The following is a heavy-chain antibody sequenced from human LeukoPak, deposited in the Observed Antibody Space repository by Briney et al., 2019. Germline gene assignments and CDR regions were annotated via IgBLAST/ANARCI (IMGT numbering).Heavy chain of an antibody. CDR1: GYTFTSYG. CDR3: ARDSPSRGAFDI. CDR2: VSTYNDDT. J-gene: IGHJ3*02. Sequence: GASVKVSCKASGYTFTSYGISWVRQAPGQGLEWMGWVSTYNDDTNYAQKFRGRVTMTADTSTTTAYMDLRSLKSDDTAVYYCARDSPSRGAFDIWGQGTVVTVSS. V-gene: IGHV1-18*01. D-gene: IGHD6-6*01.